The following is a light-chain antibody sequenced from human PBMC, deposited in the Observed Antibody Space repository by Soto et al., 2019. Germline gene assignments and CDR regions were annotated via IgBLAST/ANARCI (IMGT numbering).Light chain of an antibody. CDR3: QQYGSSPPIT. CDR1: QSVSSNY. V-gene: IGKV3-20*01. J-gene: IGKJ5*01. Sequence: EIVLTQSPGTLSLSPGERATLSCRASQSVSSNYLAWYQQKPGQAPRLLIYAASNKATGIPDRFSGSGSGTDFTLTTSRLEQEGFAVYYCQQYGSSPPITFGQGTRLEIK. CDR2: AAS.